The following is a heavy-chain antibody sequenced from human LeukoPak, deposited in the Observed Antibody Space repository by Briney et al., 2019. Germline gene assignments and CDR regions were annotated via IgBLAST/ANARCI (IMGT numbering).Heavy chain of an antibody. Sequence: PSETLSLTCTVSGGSISSYYWSWIRQPPGKGLEWIGYIHYSGSTNYNPSLKSRVTISVDTSKNEFSLQLSSVTAADTAVYFCARTTEGYCRGGSCYYYYYYMDVWGKGTTVTVSS. CDR1: GGSISSYY. CDR3: ARTTEGYCRGGSCYYYYYYMDV. D-gene: IGHD2-15*01. CDR2: IHYSGST. V-gene: IGHV4-59*01. J-gene: IGHJ6*03.